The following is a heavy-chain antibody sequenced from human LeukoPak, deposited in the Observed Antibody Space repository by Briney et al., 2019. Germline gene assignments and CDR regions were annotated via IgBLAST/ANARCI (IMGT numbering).Heavy chain of an antibody. CDR2: INSDGSTT. CDR3: AKLLSVLDYYDSSGYSGY. CDR1: GFTFSSYW. D-gene: IGHD3-22*01. J-gene: IGHJ4*02. Sequence: PGGSLRLSCGASGFTFSSYWMHWVRQAPGKGLVWISRINSDGSTTSYADSVKGRFTISRDNPKNTLYLQMNSLRAEDTAVYYCAKLLSVLDYYDSSGYSGYWGQGTLVTVSS. V-gene: IGHV3-74*01.